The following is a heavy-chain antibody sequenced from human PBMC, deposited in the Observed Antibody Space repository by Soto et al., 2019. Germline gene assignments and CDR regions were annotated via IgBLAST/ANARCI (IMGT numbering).Heavy chain of an antibody. Sequence: EVQLLESGGGLVQPGGSLRLSCAASGFTFSSYAMSWVRQAPGKGLEWVSAISGSGGSTYYADSVKGRFTISRDNSKNTLYLQMNSLRAEDTAVYYCARMLWLKSRPDYYYGMDVWGQGTTVTVSS. CDR1: GFTFSSYA. V-gene: IGHV3-23*01. D-gene: IGHD5-18*01. CDR2: ISGSGGST. J-gene: IGHJ6*02. CDR3: ARMLWLKSRPDYYYGMDV.